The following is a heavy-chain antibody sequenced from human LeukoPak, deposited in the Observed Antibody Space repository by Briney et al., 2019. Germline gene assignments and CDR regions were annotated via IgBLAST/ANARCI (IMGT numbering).Heavy chain of an antibody. V-gene: IGHV5-51*01. D-gene: IGHD5-18*01. CDR3: ARHGRAMVNRYYYYYMDV. CDR2: IYPGDSDT. CDR1: GYSFTSYW. J-gene: IGHJ6*03. Sequence: GESLQISCKGSGYSFTSYWIGWVRQMPGKGLEWMGIIYPGDSDTRYSPSFQGQVTISADKSISTAYLQWSSLKASDTAMYYCARHGRAMVNRYYYYYMDVWGKGTTVTISS.